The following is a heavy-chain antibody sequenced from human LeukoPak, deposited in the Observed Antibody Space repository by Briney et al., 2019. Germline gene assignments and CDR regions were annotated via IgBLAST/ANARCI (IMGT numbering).Heavy chain of an antibody. CDR2: IHHGGST. V-gene: IGHV4-4*02. Sequence: SGTLSLTCAVSGVSIISSNWWSWVRQPPGKGLEWIGEIHHGGSTNYNPSLKSRVTISVDTSKNQFSLKLTSVTAADTAVYYCARHYGPWGQGTLVTVSS. CDR1: GVSIISSNW. D-gene: IGHD3-16*01. CDR3: ARHYGP. J-gene: IGHJ5*02.